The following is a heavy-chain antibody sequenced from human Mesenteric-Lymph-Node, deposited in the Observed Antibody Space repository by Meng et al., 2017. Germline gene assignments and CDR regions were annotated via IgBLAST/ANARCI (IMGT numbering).Heavy chain of an antibody. D-gene: IGHD5-24*01. Sequence: QVQLQESGPGLVRPSETLFLTCTVSGGSVSSGSYYWSWIRQPPGKGLEWIGYIYYSGSTNYNPSLKSRVTISVDTSKNQFSLKLSSVTAADTAVYYCARDGYNEEYFQHWGQGTLVTVSS. J-gene: IGHJ1*01. V-gene: IGHV4-61*01. CDR3: ARDGYNEEYFQH. CDR2: IYYSGST. CDR1: GGSVSSGSYY.